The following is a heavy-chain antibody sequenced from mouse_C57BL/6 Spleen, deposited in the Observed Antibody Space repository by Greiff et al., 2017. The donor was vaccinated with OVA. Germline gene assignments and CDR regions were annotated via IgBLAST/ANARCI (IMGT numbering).Heavy chain of an antibody. CDR1: GFTFSSYG. J-gene: IGHJ1*03. CDR3: ARQDYGSSYSWYFDV. Sequence: EVQLQESGGDLVKPGGSLKLSCAASGFTFSSYGMSWVRQTPDKRLEWVATISSGGSYTYYPDSVKGRFTISRDNAKNTLYLQMSSLKSEDTAMYYCARQDYGSSYSWYFDVWGTGTTVTVSS. D-gene: IGHD1-1*01. CDR2: ISSGGSYT. V-gene: IGHV5-6*01.